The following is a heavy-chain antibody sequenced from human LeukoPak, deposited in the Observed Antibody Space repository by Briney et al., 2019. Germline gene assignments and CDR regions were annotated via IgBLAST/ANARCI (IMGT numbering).Heavy chain of an antibody. J-gene: IGHJ2*01. Sequence: PSETLSLTCAVYGGSFSGDYWSWIRQPPGKGLEWIGEINHSGNTNYNPSLKSRVTISVDTSKNQFSLKLSSVTAADTAVYYCARVSSSWYQDWYFDLWGRGTLVTVPS. D-gene: IGHD6-13*01. CDR1: GGSFSGDY. CDR2: INHSGNT. V-gene: IGHV4-34*01. CDR3: ARVSSSWYQDWYFDL.